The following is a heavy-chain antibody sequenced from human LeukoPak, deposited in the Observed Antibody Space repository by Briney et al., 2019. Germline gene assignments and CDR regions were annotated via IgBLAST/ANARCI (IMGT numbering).Heavy chain of an antibody. D-gene: IGHD3-22*01. J-gene: IGHJ4*02. CDR3: ARNQILAYSTYYYDSSGYFPFDY. Sequence: GGSLRLSCAASGFTFSSYSMNWARQAPGKGLEWVSSISSSSSYIYYADSVKGRFTISRDNAKNSLYLQMNSLRAEDTAVYYCARNQILAYSTYYYDSSGYFPFDYWGQGTLVTVSS. CDR2: ISSSSSYI. CDR1: GFTFSSYS. V-gene: IGHV3-21*01.